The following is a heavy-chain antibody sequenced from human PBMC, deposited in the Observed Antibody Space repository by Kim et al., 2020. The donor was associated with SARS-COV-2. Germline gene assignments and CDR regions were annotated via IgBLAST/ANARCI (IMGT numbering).Heavy chain of an antibody. J-gene: IGHJ4*02. D-gene: IGHD3-10*01. V-gene: IGHV1-2*01. CDR1: GYTFTDYH. CDR3: ARSLLLDFDH. Sequence: ASVKVSCKASGYTFTDYHIHWVRQAPGQGLEWMGRHSANSGGTNYAQNFRGRVTITSFPCCRPFYFGSAGECSASTCAYYCARSLLLDFDHWGQGTPVT. CDR2: HSANSGGT.